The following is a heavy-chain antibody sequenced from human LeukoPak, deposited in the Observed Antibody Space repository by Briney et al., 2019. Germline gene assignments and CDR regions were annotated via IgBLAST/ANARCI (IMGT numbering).Heavy chain of an antibody. CDR3: ARGGSSSWYFPRGEHYYDSSGYRETGSRFDY. J-gene: IGHJ4*02. CDR1: GGSISSYY. V-gene: IGHV4-59*12. CDR2: IYYSGST. D-gene: IGHD3-22*01. Sequence: PSETLSLTCTVSGGSISSYYWSWIRQPPGKGLEWIGYIYYSGSTYYNPSLKSRVTISVDTSKNQFSLKLSSVTAADTAVYYCARGGSSSWYFPRGEHYYDSSGYRETGSRFDYWGQGTLVTVSS.